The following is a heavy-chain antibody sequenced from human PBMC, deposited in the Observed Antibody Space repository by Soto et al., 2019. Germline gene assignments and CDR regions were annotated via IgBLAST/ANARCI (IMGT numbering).Heavy chain of an antibody. D-gene: IGHD3-22*01. CDR2: MSYDGGNK. V-gene: IGHV3-30*18. CDR1: GFTFSSYG. CDR3: AKDTYYHDSSGYYVFDY. Sequence: QVQLVESGGGVVQPGRSLRLSCAASGFTFSSYGMHWVRQAPGKGLEWVAVMSYDGGNKNYVDPVKGPFTISRDNSKNTLYLQLNSLRADDTAVYYCAKDTYYHDSSGYYVFDYWGQGTLVTVSS. J-gene: IGHJ4*02.